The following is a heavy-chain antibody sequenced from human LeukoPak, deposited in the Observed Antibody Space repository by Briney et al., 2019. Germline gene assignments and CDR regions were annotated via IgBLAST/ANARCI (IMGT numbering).Heavy chain of an antibody. V-gene: IGHV4-59*01. CDR3: VRGPYGSGISNWFDP. CDR1: DGAIAGYS. D-gene: IGHD3-10*01. CDR2: IYYSGDT. Sequence: SETLSLTCTVSDGAIAGYSWSWIRQAPGKGLEWIGYIYYSGDTNYNPSLQSRVTVSVDTSRNQFSLRLTSVSAADTAVYYCVRGPYGSGISNWFDPWGQGTQVIVSS. J-gene: IGHJ5*02.